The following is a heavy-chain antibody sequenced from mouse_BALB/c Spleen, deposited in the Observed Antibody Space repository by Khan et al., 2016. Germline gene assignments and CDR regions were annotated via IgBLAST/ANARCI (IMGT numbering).Heavy chain of an antibody. V-gene: IGHV5-6-5*01. CDR3: ARIGDGDHYAMDY. D-gene: IGHD2-13*01. CDR1: GFTLSNFV. Sequence: EVELVESGGGLVKPGGSLKLSCAASGFTLSNFVMSWVCQTPEKRLEWVASIRSGGSTYYPDSVKGRFTISRDSARNILNLQMSSLRSEDTAMYYCARIGDGDHYAMDYWGQGTSVTVSS. J-gene: IGHJ4*01. CDR2: IRSGGST.